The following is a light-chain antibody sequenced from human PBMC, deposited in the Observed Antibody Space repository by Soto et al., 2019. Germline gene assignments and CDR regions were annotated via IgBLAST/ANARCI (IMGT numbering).Light chain of an antibody. CDR1: SNDVGGYNY. J-gene: IGLJ1*01. CDR2: DVS. Sequence: QSVLTQPASGSGSPGQSITISCTGTSNDVGGYNYVSWYQQHPGKAPKLMIYDVSNRPSGVSNRFSGSKSGNTASLTISGLQAEDEADYYCSSYTYTSTLGVFGTGTKVTVL. V-gene: IGLV2-14*01. CDR3: SSYTYTSTLGV.